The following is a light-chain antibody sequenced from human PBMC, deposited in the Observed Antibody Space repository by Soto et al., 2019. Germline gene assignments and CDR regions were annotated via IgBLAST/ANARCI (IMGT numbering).Light chain of an antibody. J-gene: IGKJ1*01. Sequence: EIVMTQSPATLSVSPGERATLSCRASQSVSSNLAWYQQKPGQAPRLLIYGASTRATGIPARFSGSESGTEFTLTISSLQSEDFAVYYCQQYNSWPATFGQGTNVEIK. CDR2: GAS. V-gene: IGKV3D-15*01. CDR3: QQYNSWPAT. CDR1: QSVSSN.